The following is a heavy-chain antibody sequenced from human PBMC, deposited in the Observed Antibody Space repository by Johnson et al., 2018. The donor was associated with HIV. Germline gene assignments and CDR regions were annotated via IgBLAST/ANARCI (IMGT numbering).Heavy chain of an antibody. J-gene: IGHJ3*02. D-gene: IGHD3-10*01. CDR1: GFTFSSYG. Sequence: QVQLVESGGGVVQPGGSLRLSCAASGFTFSSYGMHWVRQAPGKGLEWVAFIQYDGSNKYYADSVKGRFTISRDNSKNTLYLQMNSLRAEDTAVYYCAKDRGGWYPGVFDIWGQGTMVTVSS. CDR2: IQYDGSNK. V-gene: IGHV3-30*02. CDR3: AKDRGGWYPGVFDI.